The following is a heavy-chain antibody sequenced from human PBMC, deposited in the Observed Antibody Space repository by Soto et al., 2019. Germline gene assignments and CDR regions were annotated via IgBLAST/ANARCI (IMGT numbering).Heavy chain of an antibody. CDR1: GGTFSSYA. Sequence: ASVKVSCKASGGTFSSYAISWVRQAPGQGLEWMGGIIPIFGTANYAQKFQGRVTITADESTSTAYMELSSLRSEDTAVYYCARGVVPDFWSGYESGNWFDPWGQGTLVTVSS. CDR3: ARGVVPDFWSGYESGNWFDP. J-gene: IGHJ5*02. D-gene: IGHD3-3*01. V-gene: IGHV1-69*13. CDR2: IIPIFGTA.